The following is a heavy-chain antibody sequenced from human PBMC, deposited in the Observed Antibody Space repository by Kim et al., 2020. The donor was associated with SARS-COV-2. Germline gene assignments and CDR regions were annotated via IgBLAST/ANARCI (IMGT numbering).Heavy chain of an antibody. J-gene: IGHJ4*02. CDR2: ISDSGGNT. V-gene: IGHV3-23*01. Sequence: GESLRLSCAASGFTFGNYGMIWVRQAPGKGLEWVSAISDSGGNTYYADSMKGRFTISRDNSKNTLYLQVKSLRAEDTAVYYCAKSPIPVGLLPGFWGQGTLVTVSS. CDR3: AKSPIPVGLLPGF. D-gene: IGHD6-19*01. CDR1: GFTFGNYG.